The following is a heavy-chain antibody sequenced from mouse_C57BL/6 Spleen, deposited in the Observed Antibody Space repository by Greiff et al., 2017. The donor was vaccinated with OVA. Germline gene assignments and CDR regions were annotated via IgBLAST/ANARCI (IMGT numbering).Heavy chain of an antibody. CDR3: ARGDYYGRNYYAMDY. CDR2: FHPYNDDT. J-gene: IGHJ4*01. D-gene: IGHD1-1*01. CDR1: GYTFTTYP. V-gene: IGHV1-47*01. Sequence: VMLVESGAELVKPGASVKMSCKASGYTFTTYPIEWMKQNHGKSLEWIGNFHPYNDDTKYNEKFKGKATLTVEKSSSTVYLELSRLTSDDSAVYYCARGDYYGRNYYAMDYWGQGTSVTVSS.